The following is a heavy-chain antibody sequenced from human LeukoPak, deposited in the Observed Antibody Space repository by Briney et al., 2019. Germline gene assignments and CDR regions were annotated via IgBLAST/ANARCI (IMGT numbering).Heavy chain of an antibody. CDR1: GHTFIDYY. J-gene: IGHJ4*02. CDR3: AREIGPRQLHLWGSAFDY. CDR2: INPSGGGT. D-gene: IGHD5-18*01. Sequence: ASVKGSCKASGHTFIDYYMHWVRQAPGQGLEWMGIINPSGGGTSYAQKFQGRLTMTRDTSTTTVYMELSSLRSEDTAMYYCAREIGPRQLHLWGSAFDYWGQGTLVTVSS. V-gene: IGHV1-46*01.